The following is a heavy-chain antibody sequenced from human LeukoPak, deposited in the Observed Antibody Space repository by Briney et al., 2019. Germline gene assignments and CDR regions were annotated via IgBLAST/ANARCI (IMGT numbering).Heavy chain of an antibody. CDR2: IYYNGST. V-gene: IGHV4-39*01. D-gene: IGHD3-10*01. CDR1: GDSVSSSSYY. J-gene: IGHJ4*02. Sequence: PSELLSLTCTVSGDSVSSSSYYWGWIRQPPGKGLEWIGPIYYNGSTYYNPSLQSRVTISVDTSKNQFSLKLSSVTAADTAVYYCARHGRYGSGSSQTYFDYWGQGTLVT. CDR3: ARHGRYGSGSSQTYFDY.